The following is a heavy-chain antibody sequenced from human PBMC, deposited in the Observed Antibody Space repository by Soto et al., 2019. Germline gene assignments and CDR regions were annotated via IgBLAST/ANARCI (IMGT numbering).Heavy chain of an antibody. J-gene: IGHJ4*02. Sequence: WGSVILSCAASGFPFSDYYMSWFRQAPGKGLEWVSYISSSGSTIYYADSVKGRFTISRDNAKNSLYLQMNSLRAEDTAVFYCARVAPPLDYWGQGTLVTVSS. CDR1: GFPFSDYY. CDR3: ARVAPPLDY. V-gene: IGHV3-11*01. CDR2: ISSSGSTI. D-gene: IGHD3-3*02.